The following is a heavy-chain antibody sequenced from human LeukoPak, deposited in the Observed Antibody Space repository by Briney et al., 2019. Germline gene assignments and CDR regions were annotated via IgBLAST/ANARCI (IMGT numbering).Heavy chain of an antibody. Sequence: GGSLRLSCAASGFTFSSYAMSWVRQAPGKGLEWVSAISGSGGSTYYADSVKGRFTISRDNSKNTLYLQMNSLRAEDTAVYYCAKDTPDSSGYYTNSYYFDYWGQGTLVTVSS. D-gene: IGHD3-22*01. CDR2: ISGSGGST. CDR1: GFTFSSYA. V-gene: IGHV3-23*01. CDR3: AKDTPDSSGYYTNSYYFDY. J-gene: IGHJ4*02.